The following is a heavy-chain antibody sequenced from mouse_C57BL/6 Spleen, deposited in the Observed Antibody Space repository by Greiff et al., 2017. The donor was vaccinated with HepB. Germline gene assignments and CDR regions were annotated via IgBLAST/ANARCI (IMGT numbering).Heavy chain of an antibody. CDR2: IYPGGGYT. J-gene: IGHJ2*01. V-gene: IGHV1-63*01. Sequence: QVQLKESGAELVRPGTSVKMSCKASGYTFTNYWIGWAKQRPGHGLEWIGDIYPGGGYTNYNEKFKGKATLTADKSSSTAYMQFSSLTSEDSAIYYCARRGNRGSYYFDYWGQGTTLTVSS. CDR1: GYTFTNYW. CDR3: ARRGNRGSYYFDY. D-gene: IGHD3-1*01.